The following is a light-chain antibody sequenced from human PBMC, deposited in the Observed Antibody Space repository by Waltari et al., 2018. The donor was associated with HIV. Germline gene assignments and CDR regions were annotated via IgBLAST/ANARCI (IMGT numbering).Light chain of an antibody. CDR1: QGIGSD. CDR2: GAC. CDR3: LQDYQYPLT. Sequence: AIQMTQSPSSLSASVGDRVTITCRPSQGIGSDLGWYQQKPGTAPKLLIYGACSLRSGGPSRFSGSGAGTDFTLTINSLQPEDFATYFCLQDYQYPLTFGGGTKVEIK. J-gene: IGKJ4*01. V-gene: IGKV1-6*01.